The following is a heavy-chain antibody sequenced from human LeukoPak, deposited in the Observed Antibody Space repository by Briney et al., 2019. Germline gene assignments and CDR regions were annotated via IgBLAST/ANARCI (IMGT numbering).Heavy chain of an antibody. CDR2: IYYSGST. CDR3: ARDDLAAPRTSEAGGSYYGIAAFDI. CDR1: GGSISSSSYY. V-gene: IGHV4-39*07. D-gene: IGHD1-26*01. J-gene: IGHJ3*02. Sequence: SETLSLTCTVSGGSISSSSYYWGWIRQPPGKGLEWIGSIYYSGSTYYNPSLKSRVTISVDTSKNQFSLKLSSVTAADTAVYYCARDDLAAPRTSEAGGSYYGIAAFDIWGQGTMVTVSS.